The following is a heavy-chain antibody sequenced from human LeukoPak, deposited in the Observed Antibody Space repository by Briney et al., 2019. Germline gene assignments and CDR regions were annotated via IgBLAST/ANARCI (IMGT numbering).Heavy chain of an antibody. CDR1: GGSISSGGYY. CDR2: IYYSGST. Sequence: PSETLSLTCTVSGGSISSGGYYRSWIRQHPGKGLEWIGYIYYSGSTYYNPSLKSRVTISVDTSKNQFSLKLSSVTAADTAVYYCARTADEVAAAGATNWFDPWGQGTLVTVSS. D-gene: IGHD6-13*01. V-gene: IGHV4-31*03. CDR3: ARTADEVAAAGATNWFDP. J-gene: IGHJ5*02.